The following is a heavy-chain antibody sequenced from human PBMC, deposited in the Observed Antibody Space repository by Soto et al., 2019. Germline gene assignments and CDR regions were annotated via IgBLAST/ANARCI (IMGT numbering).Heavy chain of an antibody. Sequence: EVQLLESGGGLVQPGGSLRLSCAASGFTFSSYAMSWVRQAPGAGLEWVSAISGSGGSTYYADSVKGRFTISTDNSKNTLYLQMNSLRAEDTAVYYCAKGSSGWYERFAYWGQGTLVTVSS. CDR1: GFTFSSYA. CDR2: ISGSGGST. V-gene: IGHV3-23*01. D-gene: IGHD6-19*01. J-gene: IGHJ4*02. CDR3: AKGSSGWYERFAY.